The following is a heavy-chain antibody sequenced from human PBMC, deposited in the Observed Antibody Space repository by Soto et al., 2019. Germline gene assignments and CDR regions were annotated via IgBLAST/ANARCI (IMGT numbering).Heavy chain of an antibody. CDR3: ARGIGSPNWFDP. V-gene: IGHV4-39*01. J-gene: IGHJ5*02. Sequence: ETLPLTCTVSGDSISSSVYYWGWIRQPPGKGLEWIGSTYYSGSTHYNPSLKSRVTISVDTSKNQFSLKLSSVTAADTAVYYCARGIGSPNWFDPLGQGTLVTVSS. CDR2: TYYSGST. CDR1: GDSISSSVYY. D-gene: IGHD2-21*01.